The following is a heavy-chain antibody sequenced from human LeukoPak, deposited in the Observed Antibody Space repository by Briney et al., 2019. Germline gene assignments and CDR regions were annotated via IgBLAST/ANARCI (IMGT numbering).Heavy chain of an antibody. V-gene: IGHV3-66*01. CDR2: IYSGGST. Sequence: GGSLRLSCAASGFTFSSYSMNWVRQAPGKGLEWVSVIYSGGSTYYADSVKGRFTISRDNSKNTLYLQMNSLRAEDTAVYYCARDLRHSDYWGQGTLVTVSS. CDR3: ARDLRHSDY. CDR1: GFTFSSYS. J-gene: IGHJ4*02.